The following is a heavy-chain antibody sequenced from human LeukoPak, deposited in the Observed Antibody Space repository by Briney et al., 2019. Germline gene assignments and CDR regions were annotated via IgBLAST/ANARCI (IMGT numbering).Heavy chain of an antibody. CDR3: ARERPYDSSGYYPPACYMDV. Sequence: PGGSLRLSCAASGFTVSSNYMSWVRQAPGKGLEWVSVIYSGGSTYYADSVKGRFTISRDNSKNTLYLQMNSLRAEDTAMYYCARERPYDSSGYYPPACYMDVWGKGTTVTVSS. D-gene: IGHD3-22*01. V-gene: IGHV3-53*01. J-gene: IGHJ6*03. CDR2: IYSGGST. CDR1: GFTVSSNY.